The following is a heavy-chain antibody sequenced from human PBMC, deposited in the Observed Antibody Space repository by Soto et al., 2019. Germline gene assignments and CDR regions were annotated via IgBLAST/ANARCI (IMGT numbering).Heavy chain of an antibody. CDR1: GYTFTSYA. CDR3: ARDQGVTIFWFDP. V-gene: IGHV1-3*01. Sequence: QVQLVQSGAEVKKPGASVKVSCKASGYTFTSYAMHWVRQAPGQRLEWMGWINAGNGNTQYSQKFQGRVTITRDTSASTAYMELSSLRSEDTAVYYCARDQGVTIFWFDPWGQGTLVTVSS. D-gene: IGHD3-9*01. CDR2: INAGNGNT. J-gene: IGHJ5*02.